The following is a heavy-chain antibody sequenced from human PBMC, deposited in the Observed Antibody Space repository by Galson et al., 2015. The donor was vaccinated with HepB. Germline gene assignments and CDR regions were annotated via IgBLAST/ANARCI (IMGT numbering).Heavy chain of an antibody. J-gene: IGHJ4*02. CDR2: IYYSGST. Sequence: SETLSLTCTVSGGSITNYYWNWVRQPPGKGLEYIGYIYYSGSTNYNPSLKSRVTISVDTSKNQFSLKLNSVTAADTAVYYCARVALSDYGDHAHFDYWGQGILVTVSS. CDR3: ARVALSDYGDHAHFDY. V-gene: IGHV4-59*01. CDR1: GGSITNYY. D-gene: IGHD4-17*01.